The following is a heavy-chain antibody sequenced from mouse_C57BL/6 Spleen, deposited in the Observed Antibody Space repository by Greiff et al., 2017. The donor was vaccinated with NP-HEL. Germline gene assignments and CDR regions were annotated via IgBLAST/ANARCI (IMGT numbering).Heavy chain of an antibody. CDR3: ARYKGSFDY. Sequence: EVKVVESGGGLVQPGGSLSLSCAASGFTFTDYYMSWVRQPPGKALEWLGFIRNKANGYTTEYSASVKGRFTISRDNSQSILYLQMNALRAEDSATYYCARYKGSFDYWGQGTTLTVSS. V-gene: IGHV7-3*01. CDR2: IRNKANGYTT. J-gene: IGHJ2*01. D-gene: IGHD1-1*01. CDR1: GFTFTDYY.